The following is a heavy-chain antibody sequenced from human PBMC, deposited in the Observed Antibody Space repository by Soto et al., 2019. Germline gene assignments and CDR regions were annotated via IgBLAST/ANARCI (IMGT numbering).Heavy chain of an antibody. D-gene: IGHD3-16*01. CDR1: GGSISSGDYY. CDR2: IYYSGST. V-gene: IGHV4-30-4*01. J-gene: IGHJ4*02. Sequence: SETLSLTCTVSGGSISSGDYYWRWIRQPPGKGLEWIGYIYYSGSTYYNPSLKSRVTISVDTSKNRFSLKLSSVTAAYTAVYYCARDRARLGGHDYWGQGTLVTVSS. CDR3: ARDRARLGGHDY.